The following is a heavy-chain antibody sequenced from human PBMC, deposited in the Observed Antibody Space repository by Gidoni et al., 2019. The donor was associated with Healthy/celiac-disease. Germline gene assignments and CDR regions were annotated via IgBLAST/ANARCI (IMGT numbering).Heavy chain of an antibody. D-gene: IGHD2-15*01. V-gene: IGHV3-30*03. CDR1: GFTFSSYG. CDR2: ISYDGSNK. CDR3: ARGGGGAFDI. J-gene: IGHJ3*02. Sequence: VQLVESGVGVVQPGGSLSLSCAASGFTFSSYGMHWVRQTPGKGLEWVAVISYDGSNKYYADSVKGRFTISRDNSKNTLYLQMNSLRAEDTAVYYCARGGGGAFDIWGQGTMVTVSS.